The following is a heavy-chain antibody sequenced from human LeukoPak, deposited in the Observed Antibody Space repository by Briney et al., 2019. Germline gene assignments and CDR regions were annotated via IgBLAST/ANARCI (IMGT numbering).Heavy chain of an antibody. CDR3: TSRIAVAGLLDW. J-gene: IGHJ4*02. Sequence: GGSLRLSCTASGFTFGDYAMSWFREAPGKGREWGGFIRIISYGGTTEYAASFKSRFTISRHYSKTIAYLQMHSLKTEHTAVYYCTSRIAVAGLLDWWGQGTLVTVSS. V-gene: IGHV3-49*03. CDR1: GFTFGDYA. CDR2: IRIISYGGTT. D-gene: IGHD6-19*01.